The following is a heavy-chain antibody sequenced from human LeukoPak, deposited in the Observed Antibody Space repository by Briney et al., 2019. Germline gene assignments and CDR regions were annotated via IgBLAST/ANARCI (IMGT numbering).Heavy chain of an antibody. Sequence: SETLSLTCTVSGGSISSYYWSWIRQPAGKGLESIGHISTGGSTNYNPSLKSRVTMSVDTSKNQFSLKLSSVTAADTAVYYCARDIVVADNNWFDPWGQGILVTVSS. CDR2: ISTGGST. V-gene: IGHV4-4*07. J-gene: IGHJ5*02. CDR3: ARDIVVADNNWFDP. D-gene: IGHD2-15*01. CDR1: GGSISSYY.